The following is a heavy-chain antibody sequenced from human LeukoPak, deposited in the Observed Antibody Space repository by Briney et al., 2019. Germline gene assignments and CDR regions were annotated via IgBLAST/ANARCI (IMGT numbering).Heavy chain of an antibody. CDR2: INAGNGNT. J-gene: IGHJ3*02. Sequence: SVQVYCQASGYTFTSYAMHWQRPAPAQRREWMGWINAGNGNTKYSQKFQGRVTITRDTSASTAYMELSSLRSEDTAVCYCARRGDSGDCGYYGDGFDIWGQGTMVTVSS. CDR3: ARRGDSGDCGYYGDGFDI. V-gene: IGHV1-3*01. CDR1: GYTFTSYA. D-gene: IGHD2-21*02.